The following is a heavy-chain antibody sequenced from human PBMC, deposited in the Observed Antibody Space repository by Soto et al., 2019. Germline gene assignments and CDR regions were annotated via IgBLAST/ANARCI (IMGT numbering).Heavy chain of an antibody. J-gene: IGHJ4*02. D-gene: IGHD2-8*01. V-gene: IGHV3-13*01. Sequence: GGSLRLSCAASGFTFSSYDMHWVRQATGKGLEWVSAIGSGGDTYYPDSVKGRFTISRENSKNTLYLQMNSLRAEDTAVYYCAKDGGGYCTNGVPGTCYFDYWGQGTLVTVSS. CDR1: GFTFSSYD. CDR3: AKDGGGYCTNGVPGTCYFDY. CDR2: IGSGGDT.